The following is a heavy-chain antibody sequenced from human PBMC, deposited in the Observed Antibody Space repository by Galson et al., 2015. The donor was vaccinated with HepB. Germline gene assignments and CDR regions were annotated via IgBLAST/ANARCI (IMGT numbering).Heavy chain of an antibody. D-gene: IGHD1-26*01. J-gene: IGHJ4*02. CDR1: GFTVSSYA. CDR2: ISSNGGST. V-gene: IGHV3-64*02. Sequence: SLRLSCAASGFTVSSYAMHWVRQAPGKGPESVSAISSNGGSTYYADSLKGRFTISRDNSKNTLYLQMGSLRAEDVAVYYCARVENRGSYFLWGQGTLVTVSS. CDR3: ARVENRGSYFL.